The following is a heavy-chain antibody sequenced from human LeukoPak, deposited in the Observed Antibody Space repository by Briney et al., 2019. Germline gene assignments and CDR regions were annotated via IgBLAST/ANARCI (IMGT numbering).Heavy chain of an antibody. Sequence: SETLSLTCTVSGGSISSSSYYWGWIRQPPGKGLEWIGSIYYSGSTYYNPSLKSRVTISVDRSKNQFSLKLSSVTAADTAVYYCARDQSLGYCSSTSCQNWFDPWGQGTLVTVSS. CDR3: ARDQSLGYCSSTSCQNWFDP. CDR1: GGSISSSSYY. CDR2: IYYSGST. V-gene: IGHV4-39*07. D-gene: IGHD2-2*01. J-gene: IGHJ5*02.